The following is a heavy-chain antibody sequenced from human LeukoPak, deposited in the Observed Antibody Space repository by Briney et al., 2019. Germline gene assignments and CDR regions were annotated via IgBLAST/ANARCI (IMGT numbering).Heavy chain of an antibody. V-gene: IGHV4-59*12. CDR2: IYYSGST. CDR1: GGSISSSYY. CDR3: ARGLRTIFGVVIKQGGAFDI. J-gene: IGHJ3*02. Sequence: PSETLSLTCSVSGGSISSSYYWSWIRQPPGKGLEWIGYIYYSGSTNYNPSLKSRVTISVDTSKNQFSLKLSSVTAADTAVYYCARGLRTIFGVVIKQGGAFDIWGQGTMVTVSS. D-gene: IGHD3-3*01.